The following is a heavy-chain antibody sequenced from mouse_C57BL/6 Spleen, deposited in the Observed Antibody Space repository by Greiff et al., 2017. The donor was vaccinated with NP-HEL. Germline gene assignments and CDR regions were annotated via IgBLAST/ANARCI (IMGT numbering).Heavy chain of an antibody. CDR3: ARGGARGRGYAMDY. CDR1: GYTFTSYW. V-gene: IGHV1-53*01. Sequence: QVHVKQPGTELVKPGASVKLSCKASGYTFTSYWMHWVKQRPGQGLEWIGNINPSNGGTNYNEKFKSKATLTVDKSSSTAYMQLSSLTSEDSAVYYCARGGARGRGYAMDYWGQGTSVTVSS. D-gene: IGHD3-3*01. CDR2: INPSNGGT. J-gene: IGHJ4*01.